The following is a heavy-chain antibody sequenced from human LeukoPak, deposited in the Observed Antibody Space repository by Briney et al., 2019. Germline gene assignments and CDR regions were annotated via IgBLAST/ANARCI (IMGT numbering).Heavy chain of an antibody. J-gene: IGHJ4*02. V-gene: IGHV3-48*04. Sequence: PGGTQRLSCAASGFSFSNYGMNWVRQAPGKGLEWVSYISSSGSTIYYADSVKGRFTISRDNAKNSLYLQMNSLRAEDTAVYYCASQIVVTYPVDYWGQGTLVTVSS. CDR2: ISSSGSTI. CDR3: ASQIVVTYPVDY. CDR1: GFSFSNYG. D-gene: IGHD3-22*01.